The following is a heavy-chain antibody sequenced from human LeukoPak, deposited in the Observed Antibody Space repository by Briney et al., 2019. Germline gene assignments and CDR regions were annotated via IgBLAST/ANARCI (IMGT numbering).Heavy chain of an antibody. CDR1: GFTFSSYG. V-gene: IGHV3-30*03. D-gene: IGHD2-15*01. J-gene: IGHJ4*02. Sequence: GGSLRLSCAASGFTFSSYGMHWVRQAPGKGLEWVAVISYDGSNKYYADSVKGRFTISRDNSKNTLYLQMNSLRAEDTAVYYCARDRGIVVVVAAQFDYWGQGTLVTVSS. CDR2: ISYDGSNK. CDR3: ARDRGIVVVVAAQFDY.